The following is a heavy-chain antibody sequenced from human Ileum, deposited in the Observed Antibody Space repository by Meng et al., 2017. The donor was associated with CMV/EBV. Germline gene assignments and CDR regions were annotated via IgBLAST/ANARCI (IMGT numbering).Heavy chain of an antibody. D-gene: IGHD3-9*01. CDR1: GFTFGDYA. CDR3: TTYKAYDLLTDYTPGY. J-gene: IGHJ4*02. V-gene: IGHV3-49*04. Sequence: GGSLRLSCTVSGFTFGDYAMSWVRQAPGKGLEWVGFIRSKNYGGAPEYAASVKGRFTISRDDSKSIAHLQMNSLKTEDTAVYYCTTYKAYDLLTDYTPGYWGQGTLVTVSS. CDR2: IRSKNYGGAP.